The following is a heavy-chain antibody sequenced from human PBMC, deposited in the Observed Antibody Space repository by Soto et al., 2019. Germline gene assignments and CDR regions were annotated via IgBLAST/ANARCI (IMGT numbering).Heavy chain of an antibody. CDR2: TYYRSKWYN. V-gene: IGHV6-1*01. CDR3: ARFFSSSSYYYYHYVMDV. Sequence: PSQTLSLTCAISGDSVSSNSAAWNRIRQSPSRGLEWLGRTYYRSKWYNDYAVSVKSRITINPDTSKNQFSLQLNSVTPEDTAVYYCARFFSSSSYYYYHYVMDVRGQGTTVTVSS. J-gene: IGHJ6*02. D-gene: IGHD6-6*01. CDR1: GDSVSSNSAA.